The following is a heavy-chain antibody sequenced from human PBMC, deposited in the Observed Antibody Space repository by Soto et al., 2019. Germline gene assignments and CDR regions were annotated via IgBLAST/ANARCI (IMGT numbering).Heavy chain of an antibody. D-gene: IGHD6-6*01. J-gene: IGHJ6*02. CDR2: IYPGDSDT. CDR1: GYSFASYW. V-gene: IGHV5-51*01. Sequence: GESLKISCKGSGYSFASYWIGWVRQMPGKDLEWMGIIYPGDSDTRYSPSFQGQVTISADKSLRTAYLQWTSLKASDTALYYCARTRSFTLGFYYDGMDVWGQGTTVTVSS. CDR3: ARTRSFTLGFYYDGMDV.